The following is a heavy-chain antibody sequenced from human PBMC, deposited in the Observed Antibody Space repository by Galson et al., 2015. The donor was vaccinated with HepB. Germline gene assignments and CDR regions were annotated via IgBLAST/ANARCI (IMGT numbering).Heavy chain of an antibody. V-gene: IGHV3-33*08. Sequence: SLRLSCEASGFTFSSYGMHWVRQAPGKGLEWVAVIWYDGSNKYYADSVQGRFTISRDNSKNTLYLQLNSLRAEDTAVYYCARELARAWRSSSWYSSPDYWGQGTLVTVSS. CDR1: GFTFSSYG. D-gene: IGHD6-13*01. CDR3: ARELARAWRSSSWYSSPDY. CDR2: IWYDGSNK. J-gene: IGHJ4*02.